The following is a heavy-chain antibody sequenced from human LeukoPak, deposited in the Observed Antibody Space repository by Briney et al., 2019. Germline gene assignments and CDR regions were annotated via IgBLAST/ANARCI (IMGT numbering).Heavy chain of an antibody. CDR3: ARAMATEPFDY. D-gene: IGHD5-12*01. CDR2: VYYSGRA. J-gene: IGHJ4*02. V-gene: IGHV4-59*01. CDR1: GASISNFY. Sequence: PSETLSLTCTVPGASISNFYWSSIRQPPGEGLERLGYVYYSGRAIYNPSLKCRLTISVDTSKSQFSLNLSSVTASDTAVYFCARAMATEPFDYWGAGSRVTVSS.